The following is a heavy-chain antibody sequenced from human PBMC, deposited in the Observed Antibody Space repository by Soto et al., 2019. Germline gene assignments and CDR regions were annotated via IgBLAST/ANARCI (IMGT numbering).Heavy chain of an antibody. CDR3: ARGPRAPPPHDYGMDV. CDR1: GFTFSSHV. J-gene: IGHJ6*02. CDR2: ISGGGGTT. V-gene: IGHV3-23*01. Sequence: GGSLRLSCAASGFTFSSHVMNWVRQAPGKGLEWVAAISGGGGTTFYGDSVEGRFTMSRDNSKNTLFLQMDSLRAEDTAVYYCARGPRAPPPHDYGMDVWGQGTTVTVSS.